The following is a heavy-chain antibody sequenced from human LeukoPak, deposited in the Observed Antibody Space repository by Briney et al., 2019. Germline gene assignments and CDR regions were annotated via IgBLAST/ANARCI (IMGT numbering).Heavy chain of an antibody. CDR1: GFTFSSYW. CDR2: INSDGSST. D-gene: IGHD3-3*01. CDR3: ARLRENWSGWGTTTGDV. Sequence: PGGSLRLSRAASGFTFSSYWMHWVRQAPGKGLVWVSRINSDGSSTSYADSVKGRFTISRDNAKNTLYLQMNSLRAEDTAVYYCARLRENWSGWGTTTGDVWGKGTTVTVPS. J-gene: IGHJ6*04. V-gene: IGHV3-74*01.